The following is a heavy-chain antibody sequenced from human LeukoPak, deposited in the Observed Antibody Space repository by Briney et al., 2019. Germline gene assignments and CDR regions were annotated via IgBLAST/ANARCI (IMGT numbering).Heavy chain of an antibody. J-gene: IGHJ4*02. D-gene: IGHD6-13*01. CDR2: FSPNSGDT. V-gene: IGHV1-2*02. Sequence: GASVKVSCKASGYTFTGYYMHWVRQAPGQELEWMGWFSPNSGDTKFAQKFQGRVTMTRDTSISTAYMELSRLRPDDTAVYYCARATDISSWYLAYWGQGTLVTVSS. CDR1: GYTFTGYY. CDR3: ARATDISSWYLAY.